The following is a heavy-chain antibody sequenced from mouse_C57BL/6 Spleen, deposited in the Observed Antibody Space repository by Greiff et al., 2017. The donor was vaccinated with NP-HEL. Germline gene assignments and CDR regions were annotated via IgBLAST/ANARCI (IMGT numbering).Heavy chain of an antibody. J-gene: IGHJ4*01. CDR3: ARGEEGYYAMDY. CDR1: GYAFTNYL. CDR2: INPGSGGN. Sequence: QVQLKESGAELVRPGTSVKVSCKASGYAFTNYLIEWVKQRPGQGLEWIGVINPGSGGNNYNEKFKGTATLPADKSSSTAYMQLSSLTSEDSAVYFCARGEEGYYAMDYWGQGTSVTVSS. V-gene: IGHV1-54*01.